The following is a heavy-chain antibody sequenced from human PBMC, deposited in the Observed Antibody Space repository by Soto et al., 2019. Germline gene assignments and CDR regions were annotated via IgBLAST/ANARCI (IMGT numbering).Heavy chain of an antibody. CDR3: ARSIDPYYDFWSGYYTGHYGMDV. CDR1: GGSISSYY. Sequence: SETLSLTCTVSGGSISSYYWSWIRQPPGKGLEWIGYIYYSGSTNYNPSLKSRVTISVDTSKNQFSLKLSSVTAADTAVYYCARSIDPYYDFWSGYYTGHYGMDVWGQGTTVTVSS. CDR2: IYYSGST. V-gene: IGHV4-59*01. J-gene: IGHJ6*02. D-gene: IGHD3-3*01.